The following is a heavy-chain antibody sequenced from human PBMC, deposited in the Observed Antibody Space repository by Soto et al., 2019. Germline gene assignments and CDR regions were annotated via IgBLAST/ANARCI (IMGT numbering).Heavy chain of an antibody. CDR3: ASGSFHPPAGNLGGLFGP. Sequence: TLSLTCAVSGGSITNYYWNWIRQPAGEGLEWIGRIFVSGITTYNPSLQSRVTMSIDMSKSQFSLKLTPLTAADTAIYFCASGSFHPPAGNLGGLFGPWGQGILVTVSS. J-gene: IGHJ5*02. CDR2: IFVSGIT. D-gene: IGHD3-10*01. CDR1: GGSITNYY. V-gene: IGHV4-4*07.